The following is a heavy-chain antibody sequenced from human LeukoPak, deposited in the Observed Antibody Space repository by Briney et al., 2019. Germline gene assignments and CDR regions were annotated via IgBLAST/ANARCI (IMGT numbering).Heavy chain of an antibody. D-gene: IGHD6-19*01. J-gene: IGHJ4*02. Sequence: GESLKISCKGCGYSFTSYWIGWVRQMPGKGLEWMGIIYPGDSETRYSPSFQGQVTISADKSINTAYLQWSSLKASDTAVHYCARLVSGWYFDYWGQGTLVTVSS. CDR1: GYSFTSYW. CDR2: IYPGDSET. CDR3: ARLVSGWYFDY. V-gene: IGHV5-51*01.